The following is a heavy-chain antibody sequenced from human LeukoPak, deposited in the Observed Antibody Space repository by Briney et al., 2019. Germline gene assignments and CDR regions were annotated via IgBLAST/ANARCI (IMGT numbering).Heavy chain of an antibody. V-gene: IGHV3-30*02. CDR1: GFSFSNYG. D-gene: IGHD1-26*01. Sequence: GGSLRLSCAASGFSFSNYGMHWVRQAPGKGLEWVVFIRYDGIKKYYADSVKGRFTISRDNSKNTLYLQMNSLRAEDTAVYYCARVVRVSGSYNYWGQGTLVTVSS. CDR3: ARVVRVSGSYNY. J-gene: IGHJ4*02. CDR2: IRYDGIKK.